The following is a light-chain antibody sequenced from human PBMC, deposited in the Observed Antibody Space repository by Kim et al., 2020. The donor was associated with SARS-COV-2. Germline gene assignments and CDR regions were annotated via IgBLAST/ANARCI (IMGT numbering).Light chain of an antibody. Sequence: ASVGDKDTITCRASENIIKSLTWYQQKPGKAPSLLIFGASTLQSGVPSRFSGSGSGTDFTLTISSLQPEDFATYYCQQSYNTPITFGQGTRLEIK. CDR3: QQSYNTPIT. V-gene: IGKV1-39*01. CDR1: ENIIKS. J-gene: IGKJ5*01. CDR2: GAS.